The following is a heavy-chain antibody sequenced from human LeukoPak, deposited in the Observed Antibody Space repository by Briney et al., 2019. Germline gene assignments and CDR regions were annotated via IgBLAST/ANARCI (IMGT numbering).Heavy chain of an antibody. CDR2: IIPIFGTA. D-gene: IGHD1-26*01. V-gene: IGHV1-69*13. J-gene: IGHJ3*02. CDR3: ARARSGSYDAFDI. CDR1: GYTLTSYA. Sequence: ASVKVSCKASGYTLTSYAISWVRQAPGQGLEWMGGIIPIFGTANYAQKFQGRVTITADESTSTAYMELSSLRSEDTAVYYCARARSGSYDAFDIWGQGTMVTVSS.